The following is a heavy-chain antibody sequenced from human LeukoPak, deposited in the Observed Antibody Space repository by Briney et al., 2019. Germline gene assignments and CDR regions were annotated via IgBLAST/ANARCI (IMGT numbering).Heavy chain of an antibody. D-gene: IGHD2-2*01. V-gene: IGHV3-21*01. CDR2: ISSSSSYI. CDR1: GFTFSSYS. Sequence: GGSLRLSCAVSGFTFSSYSMNWVRQAPGKGLEWVSSISSSSSYIYYADSVKGRFTISRDNAKNSLYLQMNSLRAEDTAVYYCATRYCSSTSCYDYWGQGTLVTVSS. J-gene: IGHJ4*02. CDR3: ATRYCSSTSCYDY.